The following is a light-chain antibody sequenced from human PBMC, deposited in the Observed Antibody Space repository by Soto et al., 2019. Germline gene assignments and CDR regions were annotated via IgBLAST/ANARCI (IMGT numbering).Light chain of an antibody. CDR1: SSDIGAYNF. J-gene: IGLJ2*01. Sequence: QSALTQPASVSGSPGQSITISCTGTSSDIGAYNFVSWYQQHPGKATKLMLYDVNIRPSGVSNRFSGSKSGNTASLTISGLQAEDEADYYCTSWTTITTMIFGGGTKLTVL. V-gene: IGLV2-14*03. CDR3: TSWTTITTMI. CDR2: DVN.